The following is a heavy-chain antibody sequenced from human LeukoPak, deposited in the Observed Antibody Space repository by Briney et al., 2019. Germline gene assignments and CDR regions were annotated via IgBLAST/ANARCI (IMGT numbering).Heavy chain of an antibody. J-gene: IGHJ4*02. Sequence: GGSLRLSCVASGFTFSRYFMNWVRQAPGKGLEWVSSINSSGANIYYADSVKGRFVISRDNAKNSVYLQMNRLRGEDTAVYYSARGAGLDPYWGRGTLVTVSS. V-gene: IGHV3-21*06. CDR3: ARGAGLDPY. CDR1: GFTFSRYF. CDR2: INSSGANI. D-gene: IGHD3/OR15-3a*01.